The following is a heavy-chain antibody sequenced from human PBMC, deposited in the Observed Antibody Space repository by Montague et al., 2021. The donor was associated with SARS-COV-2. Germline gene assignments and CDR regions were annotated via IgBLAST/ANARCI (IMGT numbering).Heavy chain of an antibody. CDR1: GVSITSYY. Sequence: SETRSLTCSISGVSITSYYWSWVRQPAGKGLEWIGHIYASGSTNYSPSLKSRVRLSIDNPKNQFSLKLESLTAADTAVYYCVRDGGNWYYFDYWGQGALVTVS. V-gene: IGHV4-4*07. CDR2: IYASGST. D-gene: IGHD3-16*01. CDR3: VRDGGNWYYFDY. J-gene: IGHJ4*02.